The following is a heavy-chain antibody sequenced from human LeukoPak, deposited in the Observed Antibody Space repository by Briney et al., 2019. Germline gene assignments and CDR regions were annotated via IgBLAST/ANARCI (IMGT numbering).Heavy chain of an antibody. CDR1: GFTFSSYA. J-gene: IGHJ5*02. V-gene: IGHV3-23*01. CDR2: ISGSADST. D-gene: IGHD6-13*01. Sequence: RGSLRLSCAASGFTFSSYAMNWVRQAPGKGLEWVSVISGSADSTYYADSVKGRFTISRDNSKNMVYLQMNSLRADDTAVYYCAKGTIATAVRSWFDPWGQGTLVTVSS. CDR3: AKGTIATAVRSWFDP.